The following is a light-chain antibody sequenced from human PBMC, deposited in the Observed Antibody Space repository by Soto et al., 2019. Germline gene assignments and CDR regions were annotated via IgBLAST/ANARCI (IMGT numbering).Light chain of an antibody. Sequence: MMMTQSPATLSVSPGERVTLSCRTSHSVNSHVAWYQQTPGQAPRLLLYGASTRATGIPVRFSGSGFGTESTLTISSLQSEDFAVYYCQQYKNWPLLGQGTRLEI. CDR2: GAS. CDR1: HSVNSH. CDR3: QQYKNWPL. J-gene: IGKJ5*01. V-gene: IGKV3-15*01.